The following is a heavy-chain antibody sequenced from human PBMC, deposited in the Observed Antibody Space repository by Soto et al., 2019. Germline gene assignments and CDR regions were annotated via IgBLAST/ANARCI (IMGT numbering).Heavy chain of an antibody. D-gene: IGHD6-13*01. CDR1: GFTFRSFG. CDR3: AKDVGQQLVLNSGMDV. CDR2: VSYDGNHK. J-gene: IGHJ6*02. Sequence: QVQLVESGGGVIQPGTSLSLSCGSSGFTFRSFGMYWVRQAPGKGLEWVAVVSYDGNHKYYADSVKGRFTVSRDNAKNMLYLQMNSLRGEDTAVYYCAKDVGQQLVLNSGMDVWGQGTTVTVSS. V-gene: IGHV3-30*18.